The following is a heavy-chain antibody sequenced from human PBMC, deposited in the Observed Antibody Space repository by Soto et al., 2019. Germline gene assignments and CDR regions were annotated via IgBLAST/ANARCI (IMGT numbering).Heavy chain of an antibody. Sequence: EVQLLESGGGLIQPGGSLRLSCAASGFTFSNFAMSWVRQAPGKGLEWVSGISSSGAITYHANSVKGRFTISRDNSKNTLYLQMNSLRAEDTAVYYCAKALTWGGQLWQSDYWGQGTLVTVSS. CDR1: GFTFSNFA. CDR3: AKALTWGGQLWQSDY. J-gene: IGHJ4*02. V-gene: IGHV3-23*01. CDR2: ISSSGAIT. D-gene: IGHD5-18*01.